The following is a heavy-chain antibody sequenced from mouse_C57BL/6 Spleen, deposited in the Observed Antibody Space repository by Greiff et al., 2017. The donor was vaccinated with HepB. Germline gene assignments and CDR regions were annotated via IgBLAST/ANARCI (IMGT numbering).Heavy chain of an antibody. J-gene: IGHJ4*01. CDR1: GYTFTDYE. D-gene: IGHD2-14*01. V-gene: IGHV1-15*01. Sequence: QVQLQQSGAELVRPGASVTLSCKASGYTFTDYEMHWVKQTPVHGLEWIGAIDPETGGTAYNQKFKDKATLTVDKSSSTAYMQLSSLTSEDSAVYYCARIGGSYAMDYWGQGTSVTVSS. CDR2: IDPETGGT. CDR3: ARIGGSYAMDY.